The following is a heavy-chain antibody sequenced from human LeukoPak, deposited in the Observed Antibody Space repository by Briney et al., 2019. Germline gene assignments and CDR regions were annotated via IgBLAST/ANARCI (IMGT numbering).Heavy chain of an antibody. CDR3: ARGADYYGSGSLNYYYYYGMDV. CDR2: IYSGGST. CDR1: GFTFSSYA. Sequence: PGGSLRLSCAASGFTFSSYAMSWVRQAPGKGLEWVSVIYSGGSTYYADSVKGRFTISRDNSKNTLYLQMNSLRAEDTAVYYCARGADYYGSGSLNYYYYYGMDVWGQGTTVTVSS. D-gene: IGHD3-10*01. J-gene: IGHJ6*02. V-gene: IGHV3-66*01.